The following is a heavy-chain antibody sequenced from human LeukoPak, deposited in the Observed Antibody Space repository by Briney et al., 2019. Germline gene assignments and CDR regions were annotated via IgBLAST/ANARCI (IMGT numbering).Heavy chain of an antibody. V-gene: IGHV4-4*09. CDR1: SASISSYF. J-gene: IGHJ4*02. D-gene: IGHD6-19*01. CDR2: IHTSGST. Sequence: PSETLSLTCTVSSASISSYFWTWIRQPPGKGLEWLAYIHTSGSTNYNPSLKSRVTISLDTSKSQFSLNLTSVTAADTAMYYCARHRRAVPAYYFDYWGPGAPVTVSS. CDR3: ARHRRAVPAYYFDY.